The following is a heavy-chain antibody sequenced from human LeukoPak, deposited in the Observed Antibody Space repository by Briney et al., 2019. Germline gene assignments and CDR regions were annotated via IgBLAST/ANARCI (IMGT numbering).Heavy chain of an antibody. J-gene: IGHJ4*02. CDR1: GFTFSSYE. CDR2: ISSSGSTI. CDR3: ARALPSTYYYFDY. D-gene: IGHD2-2*01. Sequence: QPGGSLRLSCAASGFTFSSYEMNWVRQAPGKGLEWVSYISSSGSTIYYADSVKGRFTISRDNAKNSLYLQMNSLRAEDTAVYYCARALPSTYYYFDYWGQGTLVTVSS. V-gene: IGHV3-48*03.